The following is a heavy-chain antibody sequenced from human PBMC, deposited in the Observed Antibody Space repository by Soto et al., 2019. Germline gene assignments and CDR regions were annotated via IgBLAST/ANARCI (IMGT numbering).Heavy chain of an antibody. V-gene: IGHV3-20*01. CDR1: GFTFGDYG. CDR3: ARAFCSGGSCSSFYYYYYMDV. J-gene: IGHJ6*03. Sequence: EVQLVESGGGVVRPGGSLRLSCAASGFTFGDYGMSWVRKVPGKGLEWVSGINWNGGSIAYADSVEGRFTISRDNAKKSLYLQMNSLRAEDTALYHCARAFCSGGSCSSFYYYYYMDVWGKGTTVTVSS. CDR2: INWNGGSI. D-gene: IGHD2-15*01.